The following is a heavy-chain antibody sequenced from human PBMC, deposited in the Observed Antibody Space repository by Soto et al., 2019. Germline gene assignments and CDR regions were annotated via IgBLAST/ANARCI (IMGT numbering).Heavy chain of an antibody. J-gene: IGHJ5*02. D-gene: IGHD1-26*01. CDR2: INPKSGAT. CDR3: ARDTRNLLRKYNRFDP. Sequence: GASVKVSCKASGYRFTGYGLHWVRQTPGQGLQGMGWINPKSGATDYAQKFQGRVTMTREMSTNTAYLELSGLRSDDTADDTAVYYCARDTRNLLRKYNRFDPWGQGTLVTVSS. V-gene: IGHV1-2*02. CDR1: GYRFTGYG.